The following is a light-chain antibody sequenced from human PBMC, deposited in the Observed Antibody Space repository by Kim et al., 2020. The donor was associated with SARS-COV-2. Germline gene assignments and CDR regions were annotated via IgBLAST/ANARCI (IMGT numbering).Light chain of an antibody. CDR2: GAS. CDR3: QQYNNWPRT. J-gene: IGKJ1*01. Sequence: EIVMTQSPATLSVSPGERATLSCRASQGVTINLAWYQQKPGQAPRLLIYGASTRATGIPATFSGSGAGTQFTLTISSLQSEDFAVYYCQQYNNWPRTFGQGTKVDIK. CDR1: QGVTIN. V-gene: IGKV3-15*01.